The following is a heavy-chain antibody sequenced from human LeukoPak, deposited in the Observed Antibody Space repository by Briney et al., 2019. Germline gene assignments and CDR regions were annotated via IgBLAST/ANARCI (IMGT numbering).Heavy chain of an antibody. V-gene: IGHV3-48*01. CDR3: ARDLFSCSGGSCYY. CDR2: ISSSSSTI. D-gene: IGHD2-15*01. CDR1: GFTFSSYS. J-gene: IGHJ4*02. Sequence: PGGSLRLSCAASGFTFSSYSTNWVRQAPGKGLEWVSYISSSSSTIYYADSVKGRFTISRDNAKNSLYLQMNSLRAEDTAVYYCARDLFSCSGGSCYYWGQGTWSPSPQ.